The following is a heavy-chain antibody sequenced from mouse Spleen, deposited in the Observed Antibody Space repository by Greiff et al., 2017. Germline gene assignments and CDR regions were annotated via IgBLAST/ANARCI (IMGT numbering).Heavy chain of an antibody. Sequence: EVKLMESEGGLVQPGSSMKLSCTASGFTFSDYYMAWVRQVPEKGLEWVANINYDGSSTYYLDSLKSRFIISRDNAKNILYLQMSSLKSEDTATYYCAREGPLYGSSSYYYAMDYWGQGTSVTVSS. D-gene: IGHD1-1*01. V-gene: IGHV5-16*01. CDR3: AREGPLYGSSSYYYAMDY. CDR1: GFTFSDYY. CDR2: INYDGSST. J-gene: IGHJ4*01.